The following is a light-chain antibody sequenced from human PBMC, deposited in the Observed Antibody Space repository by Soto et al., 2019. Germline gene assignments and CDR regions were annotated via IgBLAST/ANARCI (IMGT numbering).Light chain of an antibody. Sequence: QSVLTQPPSVSGAPGQRVTISCTGSRSNIGAGYDVHWYQQLPGTAPKLLIYGNSNRPSGLPDRFSGSKSGTSASLAITGLQAEDEADYYCQSYDSSLRVFGTGTKVTVL. CDR1: RSNIGAGYD. J-gene: IGLJ1*01. CDR2: GNS. V-gene: IGLV1-40*01. CDR3: QSYDSSLRV.